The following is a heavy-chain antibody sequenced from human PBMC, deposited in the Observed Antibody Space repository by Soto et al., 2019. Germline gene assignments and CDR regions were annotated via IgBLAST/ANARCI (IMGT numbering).Heavy chain of an antibody. J-gene: IGHJ3*02. D-gene: IGHD3-22*01. CDR1: GGTFSSYA. Sequence: QVQLVQSGAEVKKPGSSVKVSCKASGGTFSSYAISWVRQAPGQGLEWMGGIITIFGTANYAQKFQGRVTIPADESTSTAYMELSSLSSEDTAVYYCARGDPDSSGYAGRLFDIWGQGTMVTVSS. V-gene: IGHV1-69*01. CDR3: ARGDPDSSGYAGRLFDI. CDR2: IITIFGTA.